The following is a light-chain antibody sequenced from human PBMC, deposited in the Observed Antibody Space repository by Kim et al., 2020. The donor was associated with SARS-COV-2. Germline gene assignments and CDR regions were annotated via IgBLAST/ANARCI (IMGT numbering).Light chain of an antibody. J-gene: IGLJ2*01. Sequence: SYELTQPPSVSVSPGQTASISCSGDKLGDKYACWYQQKPGQSPVLVIYQDSQRPLGIPERFSGSNSGNTATLTISGTQAMDEADYYCQSWDSSTVVFGGG. V-gene: IGLV3-1*01. CDR3: QSWDSSTVV. CDR2: QDS. CDR1: KLGDKY.